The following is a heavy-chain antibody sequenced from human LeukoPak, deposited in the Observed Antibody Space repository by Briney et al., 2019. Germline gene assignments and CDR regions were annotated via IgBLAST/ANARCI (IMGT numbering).Heavy chain of an antibody. CDR1: GGSISSYY. Sequence: PSETLSLTCTVSGGSISSYYWSWIRQPPGKGLEWIGYIYYSGSTNYNPSLKSRVTISVDTSKNQFSLKLSSVTAADTAVYYCARVLRYYYYMDVWGKGTTVTISS. CDR3: ARVLRYYYYMDV. J-gene: IGHJ6*03. D-gene: IGHD1-26*01. CDR2: IYYSGST. V-gene: IGHV4-59*01.